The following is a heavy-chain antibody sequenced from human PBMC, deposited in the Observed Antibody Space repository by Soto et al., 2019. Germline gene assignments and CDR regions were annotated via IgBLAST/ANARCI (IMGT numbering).Heavy chain of an antibody. V-gene: IGHV1-69*13. J-gene: IGHJ5*02. CDR2: IIPIFGTA. Sequence: SVKVSCKASGYTFTGYYMHWVRQAPGQGLEWMGWIIPIFGTANYAQKSQGRVTITADESTSTAYMELSSLRSEDTAVYYCARDIGSSWAYNWFDPWGQGXLVTVYS. CDR3: ARDIGSSWAYNWFDP. D-gene: IGHD6-13*01. CDR1: GYTFTGYY.